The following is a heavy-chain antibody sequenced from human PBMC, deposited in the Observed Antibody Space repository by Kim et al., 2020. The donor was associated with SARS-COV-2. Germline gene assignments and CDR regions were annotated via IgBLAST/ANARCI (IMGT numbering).Heavy chain of an antibody. CDR2: IDSDAKNT. D-gene: IGHD3-22*01. Sequence: GGSLRLSCTASGFIFSNYWMHWVRQAPGQGLVWVSHIDSDAKNTNYAASVKGRFTISRDNAKNTLYLQIDSLRAEDTAVYYCARVSDSSLALEYWGQGTL. CDR1: GFIFSNYW. CDR3: ARVSDSSLALEY. J-gene: IGHJ4*02. V-gene: IGHV3-74*01.